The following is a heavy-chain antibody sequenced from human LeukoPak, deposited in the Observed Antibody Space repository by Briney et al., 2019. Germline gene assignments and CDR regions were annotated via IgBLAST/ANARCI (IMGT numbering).Heavy chain of an antibody. J-gene: IGHJ5*02. Sequence: TSETLSLTCAVYGGSFSGYYWSWIRQPPGKGLEWIGEINHRGSTNYNPSLKSRVTISVDTSKTQFSLKLSSVTAADTAVYYCARYRSALYSSSSSCFDPWGQGTLVIVSS. CDR2: INHRGST. CDR3: ARYRSALYSSSSSCFDP. D-gene: IGHD6-6*01. V-gene: IGHV4-34*01. CDR1: GGSFSGYY.